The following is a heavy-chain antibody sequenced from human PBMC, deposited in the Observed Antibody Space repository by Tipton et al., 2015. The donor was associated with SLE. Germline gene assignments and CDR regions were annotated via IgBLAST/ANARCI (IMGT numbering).Heavy chain of an antibody. D-gene: IGHD6-13*01. V-gene: IGHV4-4*07. J-gene: IGHJ1*01. CDR3: ASAVGIGSSWLEYFQH. Sequence: TLSLTCTVSGGSISSYYWSWIRQPAGKGLEWIGRIYTSGSTNYNPSLKSRVTMSVDTSKNQFSLKLSSVTAADTAVYYCASAVGIGSSWLEYFQHWGQGTLVTVSS. CDR1: GGSISSYY. CDR2: IYTSGST.